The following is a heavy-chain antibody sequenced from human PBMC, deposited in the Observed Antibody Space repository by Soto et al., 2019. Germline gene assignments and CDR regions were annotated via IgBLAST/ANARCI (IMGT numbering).Heavy chain of an antibody. CDR1: CGSFIGYY. Sequence: SEALSLTSAGYCGSFIGYYWIWIRQPPGKGLEWIGEINHSGSTNYNPSLKSRVTISVDTSKNQFSLKLSSVTAADTAVYYCARGRFSGYSYGRHIDYWGQGTLVTVSS. CDR3: ARGRFSGYSYGRHIDY. CDR2: INHSGST. V-gene: IGHV4-34*01. J-gene: IGHJ4*02. D-gene: IGHD5-18*01.